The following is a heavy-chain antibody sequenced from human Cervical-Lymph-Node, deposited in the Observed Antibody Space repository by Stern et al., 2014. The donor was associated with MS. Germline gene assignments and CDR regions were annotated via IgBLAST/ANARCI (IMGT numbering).Heavy chain of an antibody. Sequence: QVQLVQSGGGLVKPGGSLRLSCAASGFQFNDLYINWIRQAPGKGLEWVSYVSTTGSTMLYADSVKGRFTVSRDNTNNSFYLQMDSLRAEDTATYYCSTLVAYWGQGTLVTVSS. CDR1: GFQFNDLY. V-gene: IGHV3-11*01. CDR2: VSTTGSTM. CDR3: STLVAY. J-gene: IGHJ4*02.